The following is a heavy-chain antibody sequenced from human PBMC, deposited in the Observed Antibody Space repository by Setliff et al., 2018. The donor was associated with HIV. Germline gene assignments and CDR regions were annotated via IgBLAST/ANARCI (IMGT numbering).Heavy chain of an antibody. CDR2: INSDGSST. J-gene: IGHJ3*02. CDR1: GFTFSSYW. Sequence: PGGSLRLSCAASGFTFSSYWMHWVRQAPGKGLVWVSRINSDGSSTSYADSVKGRFTISRDNAKNTLYLQMNSLRAEDTAVYYCARPVGYTYAFDIWGQGTMVTVSS. V-gene: IGHV3-74*01. D-gene: IGHD6-13*01. CDR3: ARPVGYTYAFDI.